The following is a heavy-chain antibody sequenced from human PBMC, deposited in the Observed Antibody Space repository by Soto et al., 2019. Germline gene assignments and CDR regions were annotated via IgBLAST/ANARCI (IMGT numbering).Heavy chain of an antibody. V-gene: IGHV1-18*01. CDR3: ARDRPTSSIRARDYYYAMDV. J-gene: IGHJ6*02. CDR2: ISTHNGNT. CDR1: GYSFITYG. D-gene: IGHD6-6*01. Sequence: QVQLVQSGAEVKKPGASVKVSCKASGYSFITYGISWVRQAPGQGLEWMGWISTHNGNTNYAQKLQGRITMTTDTSTTTGYMELRSLRSDDTAVYYCARDRPTSSIRARDYYYAMDVWGQGTTVTVSS.